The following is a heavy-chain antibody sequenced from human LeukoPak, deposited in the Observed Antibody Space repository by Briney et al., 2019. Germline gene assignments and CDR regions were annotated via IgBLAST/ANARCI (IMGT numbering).Heavy chain of an antibody. V-gene: IGHV3-7*01. CDR1: GFTFSSYR. CDR2: IKQDGSEK. CDR3: ARVAVGFLEWLPTLNY. D-gene: IGHD3-3*01. J-gene: IGHJ4*02. Sequence: PGGSLRLSWAASGFTFSSYRMSWVRQAPGKGLEWVANIKQDGSEKYYVDSVKGRFTISRDNAKNSLYLQMNSLRAEDTAVYYCARVAVGFLEWLPTLNYWGQGTLVTVSS.